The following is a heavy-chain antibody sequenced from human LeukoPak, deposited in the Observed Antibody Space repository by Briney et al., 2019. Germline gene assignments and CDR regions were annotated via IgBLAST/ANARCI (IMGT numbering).Heavy chain of an antibody. V-gene: IGHV3-48*03. CDR2: ISSSGSTI. CDR1: GLTFSSYE. J-gene: IGHJ4*02. D-gene: IGHD3-22*01. Sequence: GGSLRLSCAASGLTFSSYEMNWVRQAPGKGLEGVSYISSSGSTIYYADSVKGRFTISRDNAKNSLYLQMNSLRAEDTAVYYCARGKGWTYYYDSSGYPYYFDYWGQGTLVTVSS. CDR3: ARGKGWTYYYDSSGYPYYFDY.